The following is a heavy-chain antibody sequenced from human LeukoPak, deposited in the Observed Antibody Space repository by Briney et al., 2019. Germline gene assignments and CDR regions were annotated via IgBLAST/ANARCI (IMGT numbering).Heavy chain of an antibody. D-gene: IGHD3-10*01. CDR1: GGPFSGYF. CDR2: IHNSGTT. V-gene: IGHV4-34*01. Sequence: SETLSLTCAVSGGPFSGYFWSWIRQSSGKELEWIGEIHNSGTTNYNPSLNSRVTISEDTSKNQFYLNLSSVTAADTAVYYCARRYYYNLGSFPFDFWGQGTLVTVSS. J-gene: IGHJ4*02. CDR3: ARRYYYNLGSFPFDF.